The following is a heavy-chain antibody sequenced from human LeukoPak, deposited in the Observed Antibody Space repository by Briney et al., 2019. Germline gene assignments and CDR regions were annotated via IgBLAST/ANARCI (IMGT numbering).Heavy chain of an antibody. Sequence: ASVKVSCKASGYTFTGYYMHWVRQAPGQGLEWMGWINPNSGGTNYAQKFQGRVTMTRDPSISTAYMELSRLRSDDTAVYYCARDRGYCTNGVCYGEYYFDYWGQGTLVTVSS. CDR3: ARDRGYCTNGVCYGEYYFDY. V-gene: IGHV1-2*02. CDR2: INPNSGGT. D-gene: IGHD2-8*01. J-gene: IGHJ4*02. CDR1: GYTFTGYY.